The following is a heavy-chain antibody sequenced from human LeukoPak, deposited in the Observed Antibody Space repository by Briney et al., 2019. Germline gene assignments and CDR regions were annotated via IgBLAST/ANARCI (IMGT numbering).Heavy chain of an antibody. J-gene: IGHJ4*02. D-gene: IGHD1-26*01. CDR2: ISGSGGST. V-gene: IGHV3-23*01. CDR1: GFTFSSYA. CDR3: AKTNSGSYYDFDY. Sequence: GGSLRLSCAASGFTFSSYAMSWVRQAPGKGLGWVSAISGSGGSTYYADSVKGRFIISRDNSKNTLYLQMNNLRAEDTAVYYCAKTNSGSYYDFDYWGQGTLVTVSS.